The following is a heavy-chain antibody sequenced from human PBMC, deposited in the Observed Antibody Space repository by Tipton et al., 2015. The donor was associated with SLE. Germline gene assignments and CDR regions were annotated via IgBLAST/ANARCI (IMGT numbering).Heavy chain of an antibody. CDR1: GFTFSDYY. D-gene: IGHD6-13*01. CDR2: ISSSSSYT. Sequence: SLRLSCAASGFTFSDYYMSWIRQAPGKGLEWVSYISSSSSYTNYADSVKGRFTISRDNAKNSLYLQMNSLRAEDTAVYYCARDRRAAAGKYYFDYWGQGTLVTVSS. J-gene: IGHJ4*02. V-gene: IGHV3-11*06. CDR3: ARDRRAAAGKYYFDY.